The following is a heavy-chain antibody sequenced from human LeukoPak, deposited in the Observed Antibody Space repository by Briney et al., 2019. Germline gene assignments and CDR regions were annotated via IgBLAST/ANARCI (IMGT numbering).Heavy chain of an antibody. D-gene: IGHD3-10*01. CDR1: GFTFSSYW. CDR3: ARDSCGAGSYLDY. J-gene: IGHJ4*02. V-gene: IGHV3-7*01. CDR2: IKQDGSEK. Sequence: GGSLRLSCAASGFTFSSYWMSWVRQAPGKGLEWVANIKQDGSEKYYVDSVKGRFTISRDNAKNSLYLQMNSLRDEETAVYFSARDSCGAGSYLDYRGQGTLVSVSS.